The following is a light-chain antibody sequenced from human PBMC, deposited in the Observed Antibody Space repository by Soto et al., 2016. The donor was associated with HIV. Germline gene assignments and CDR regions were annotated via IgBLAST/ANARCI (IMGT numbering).Light chain of an antibody. J-gene: IGLJ3*02. Sequence: SYELTQPPSVSVAPGETATITCGGDDIRSKSVHWYQQKTGQAPVLVVRDGSAGPSGIPERFSGSTSGNTATLTISRVEAGDEADYYCQVWHSDSDHWVFGGGTKLTVL. V-gene: IGLV3-21*02. CDR3: QVWHSDSDHWV. CDR2: DGS. CDR1: DIRSKS.